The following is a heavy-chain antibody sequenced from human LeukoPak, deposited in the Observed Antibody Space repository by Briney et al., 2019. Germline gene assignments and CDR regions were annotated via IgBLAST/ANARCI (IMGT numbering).Heavy chain of an antibody. CDR1: GFTFTNSA. CDR2: IVVGSGNT. J-gene: IGHJ3*02. CDR3: AASYYYDPALAFDI. V-gene: IGHV1-58*02. D-gene: IGHD3-22*01. Sequence: SVNVSYKPSGFTFTNSAMQWLRQARGQRLEGIGWIVVGSGNTNYAQKFQERVTITRDMSKSTAYMELSSLRSEDTAVYCCAASYYYDPALAFDIWGQGTMVTVSS.